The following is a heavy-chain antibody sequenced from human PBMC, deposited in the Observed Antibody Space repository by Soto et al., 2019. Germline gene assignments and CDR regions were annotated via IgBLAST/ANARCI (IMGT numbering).Heavy chain of an antibody. Sequence: QVQLQQWGAGLLKPSETLSLTCAVYGGSFSGYYWSWIRQPPGKGLEWIGEINHSGSTNYNQSLKCRVTISVDTSKNQFPLKLSSVTAADTAVYYCARGRGDDFWSGYYTGRVYDYWGQGTLVTVSS. CDR2: INHSGST. D-gene: IGHD3-3*01. V-gene: IGHV4-34*01. CDR3: ARGRGDDFWSGYYTGRVYDY. CDR1: GGSFSGYY. J-gene: IGHJ4*02.